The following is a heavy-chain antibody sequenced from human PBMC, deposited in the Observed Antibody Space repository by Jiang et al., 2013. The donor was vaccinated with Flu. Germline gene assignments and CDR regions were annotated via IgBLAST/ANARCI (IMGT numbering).Heavy chain of an antibody. D-gene: IGHD3-10*01. CDR2: IYYDGST. CDR1: GGSISSSTYY. CDR3: ARQVALWFGDLL. J-gene: IGHJ4*02. Sequence: ALLKPSETLSLTCTVSGGSISSSTYYWGWIRQPPGKGLEWIGSIYYDGSTYYNPSLKSRVTISVDTSKNQFSLKLSSMTAADTAVYYCARQVALWFGDLLWGQGTLVTVSS. V-gene: IGHV4-39*01.